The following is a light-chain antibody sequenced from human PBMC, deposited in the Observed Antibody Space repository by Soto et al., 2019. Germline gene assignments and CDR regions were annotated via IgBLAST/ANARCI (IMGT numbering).Light chain of an antibody. J-gene: IGKJ4*01. V-gene: IGKV1-39*01. Sequence: DIQMTQSPSSQAASVGDRVTITCRASQSIRNYLNWYQQKPGKAPKLLIYAASSLQSGVPSRFSASGSGTDFTLTISSLQPEDFATYYCQQSYITPLTFGGGTKVDIK. CDR3: QQSYITPLT. CDR2: AAS. CDR1: QSIRNY.